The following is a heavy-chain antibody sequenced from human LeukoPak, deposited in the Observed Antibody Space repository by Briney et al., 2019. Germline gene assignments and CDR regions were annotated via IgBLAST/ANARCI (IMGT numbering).Heavy chain of an antibody. CDR3: AKARIVVVPAALFDY. Sequence: GGSPRLSCAASGFTFSSYAMSWVRQAPGKGLEWVSAISGSGGSTYYADSVKGRFTISRDNSKNTLYLQMNSLRAEDTAVYYCAKARIVVVPAALFDYWGQGTLVTVSS. CDR2: ISGSGGST. V-gene: IGHV3-23*01. D-gene: IGHD2-2*01. CDR1: GFTFSSYA. J-gene: IGHJ4*02.